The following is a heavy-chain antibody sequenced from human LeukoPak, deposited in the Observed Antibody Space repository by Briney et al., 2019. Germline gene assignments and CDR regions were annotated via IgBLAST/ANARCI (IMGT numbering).Heavy chain of an antibody. CDR3: ARDENWNYESEDYYYYMDV. D-gene: IGHD1-7*01. CDR1: GYTFTGYY. J-gene: IGHJ6*03. CDR2: INPNSGGT. Sequence: ASVKVSCKASGYTFTGYYMHWVRQAPGQGLEWMGWINPNSGGTNYAQKFQGRVTMTRDMSTSTVYMGLSSLRSEDTAVYYCARDENWNYESEDYYYYMDVWGKGTTVTVSS. V-gene: IGHV1-2*02.